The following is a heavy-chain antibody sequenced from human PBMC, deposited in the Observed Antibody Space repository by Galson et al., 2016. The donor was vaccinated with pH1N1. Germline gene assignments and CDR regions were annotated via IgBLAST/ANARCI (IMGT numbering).Heavy chain of an antibody. Sequence: TVSGFSISNSGYFWGWVRQTPGKGLEWLGSMYFTGDIHPNPSLKSRVTISADRSKNQYSLDLNSVTAADTAVYYCARDRGQWDIDCWGQGTLVTVSS. CDR2: MYFTGDI. CDR3: ARDRGQWDIDC. J-gene: IGHJ4*02. D-gene: IGHD1-26*01. CDR1: GFSISNSGYF. V-gene: IGHV4-39*07.